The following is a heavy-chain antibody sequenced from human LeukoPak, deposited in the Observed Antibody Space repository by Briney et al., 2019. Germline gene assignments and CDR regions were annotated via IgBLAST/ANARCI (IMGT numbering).Heavy chain of an antibody. CDR3: ARGYCSGGGCYWGDY. V-gene: IGHV4-39*01. J-gene: IGHJ4*02. Sequence: SSETLSLTCTVSGGSISRSGYYWGWIRQPPGTGLEWIGSIYYTGNTYYNPSLKSRLTFSVDTSRNQFSLKLTSVTAADTAVYYCARGYCSGGGCYWGDYWGQGTLVTVSS. CDR2: IYYTGNT. CDR1: GGSISRSGYY. D-gene: IGHD2-15*01.